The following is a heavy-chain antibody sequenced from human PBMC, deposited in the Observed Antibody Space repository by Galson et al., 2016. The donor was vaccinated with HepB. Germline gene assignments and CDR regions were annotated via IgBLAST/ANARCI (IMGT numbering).Heavy chain of an antibody. CDR1: GFTFSNFA. V-gene: IGHV3-23*01. CDR3: AKDGVYSYGGMNYYYGMDV. D-gene: IGHD4-23*01. J-gene: IGHJ6*02. Sequence: SLRLSCAASGFTFSNFAVSWVRQAPGKGLEWLSAMSGSGETTYDADSLKGRFTISRDNSKSILYLQMDSLRAEDTAVYYCAKDGVYSYGGMNYYYGMDVWGQGTTVTVSS. CDR2: MSGSGETT.